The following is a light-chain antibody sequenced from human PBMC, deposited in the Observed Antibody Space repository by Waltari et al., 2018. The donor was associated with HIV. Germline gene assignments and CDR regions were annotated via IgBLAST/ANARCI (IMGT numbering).Light chain of an antibody. J-gene: IGKJ1*01. CDR2: GAS. CDR1: QAISSSY. CDR3: QQYGSSPWT. Sequence: EIVLTQFPDTLSLSPGEEATLSCRASQAISSSYLVWYQQKPGQSPRLLFYGASARTAGVPTRFTATGSATDFRLTISALEPDDFAIYFCQQYGSSPWTFGQGT. V-gene: IGKV3-20*01.